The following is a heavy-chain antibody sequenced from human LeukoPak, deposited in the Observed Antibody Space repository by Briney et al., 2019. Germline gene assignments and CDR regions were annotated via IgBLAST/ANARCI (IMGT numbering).Heavy chain of an antibody. CDR2: INHSGST. J-gene: IGHJ4*02. Sequence: ASETLSLTCAVYGGSFSGYYWSWIRQPPGKGLEWIGEINHSGSTNYNPSLKSRVTISVDTSKNQFSLKLSSVTAADTAVYYCARGETAAFDYWGQGTLVTVSS. CDR3: ARGETAAFDY. CDR1: GGSFSGYY. V-gene: IGHV4-34*01. D-gene: IGHD5-18*01.